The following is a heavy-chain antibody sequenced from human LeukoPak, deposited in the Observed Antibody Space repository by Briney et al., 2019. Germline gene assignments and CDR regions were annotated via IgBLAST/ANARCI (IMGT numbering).Heavy chain of an antibody. CDR1: GGSISSYY. CDR3: ARQYYDSSEQDNFDY. J-gene: IGHJ4*02. Sequence: PSETLSLTCTVSGGSISSYYWSWIRQPPGKGLEWIGYIYYSGSTNYNPSLKSRVTISVDTSKNQFSLKLSSVTAADTAVYYCARQYYDSSEQDNFDYWGQGTLVTVSS. D-gene: IGHD3-22*01. CDR2: IYYSGST. V-gene: IGHV4-59*08.